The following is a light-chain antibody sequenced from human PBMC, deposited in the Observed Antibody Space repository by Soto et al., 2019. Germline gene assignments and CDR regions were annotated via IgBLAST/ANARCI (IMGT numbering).Light chain of an antibody. CDR1: QSINTC. CDR3: QQYKNCSRT. CDR2: DGS. V-gene: IGKV1-5*01. Sequence: DIQMTQSPSTVSASVGDRITITCRASQSINTCLAWYRQRPGEAPQLLIYDGSTLAIGVPARFSGSGSGTDFTLSISRLQSDDFATFYCQQYKNCSRTFGEGTKVEVK. J-gene: IGKJ1*01.